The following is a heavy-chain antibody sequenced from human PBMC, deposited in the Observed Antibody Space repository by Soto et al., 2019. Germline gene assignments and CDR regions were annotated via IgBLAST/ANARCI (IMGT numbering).Heavy chain of an antibody. V-gene: IGHV4-30-2*01. D-gene: IGHD3-10*01. CDR3: ARGFYYYGSGSLYNWFDP. CDR2: IYHSEST. J-gene: IGHJ5*02. CDR1: GGSISSGGSS. Sequence: SETLSPTCAVSGGSISSGGSSWSWIRQPPGKGLEWIGYIYHSESTYYNPSLKSRVTISVDRAKNQFSMKLSSVTAADTAVYYCARGFYYYGSGSLYNWFDPWGQGTLVTVSS.